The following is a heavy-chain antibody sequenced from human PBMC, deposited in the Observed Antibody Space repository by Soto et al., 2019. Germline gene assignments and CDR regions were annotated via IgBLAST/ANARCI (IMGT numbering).Heavy chain of an antibody. D-gene: IGHD7-27*01. J-gene: IGHJ4*02. CDR2: IGSRGDSYAT. Sequence: GESLKISCAASGFTFSGSTMQWVRQASGEGLEKISRIGSRGDSYATAHAASVKDRFTISRDDSKNTAYLQMNNLTVEDTAEKYCAKENWANPEYCGQGILVSVSS. CDR1: GFTFSGST. V-gene: IGHV3-73*01. CDR3: AKENWANPEY.